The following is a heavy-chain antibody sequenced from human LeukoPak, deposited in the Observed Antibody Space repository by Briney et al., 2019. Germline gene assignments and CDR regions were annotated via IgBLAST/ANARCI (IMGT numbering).Heavy chain of an antibody. Sequence: GGSLRLSCAASGFTFSSYGMHWVRQAPGKGLEWVAFIRYDGSNKYYADSVKGRFTISRDNSKNTLYLQMNSLRAEDTAVYYCAKDTIFGGVVITPVSWGQGTLVTVSS. CDR1: GFTFSSYG. V-gene: IGHV3-30*02. D-gene: IGHD3-3*01. CDR2: IRYDGSNK. CDR3: AKDTIFGGVVITPVS. J-gene: IGHJ5*02.